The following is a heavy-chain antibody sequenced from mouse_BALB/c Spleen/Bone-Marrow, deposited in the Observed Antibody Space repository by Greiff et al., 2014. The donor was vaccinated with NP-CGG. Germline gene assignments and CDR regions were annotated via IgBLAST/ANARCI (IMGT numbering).Heavy chain of an antibody. CDR3: KRDTMDY. CDR1: GYTFTSYY. Sequence: QVQLQQSGPELVKPGASVRISCKASGYTFTSYYIHWVKQRPGQGLEWIGWIYPGNVNTKYNEKFKGKATLTADKSSSTAYMQLSSLTSEDSAVYFYKRDTMDYWGQGTSVTVSS. CDR2: IYPGNVNT. J-gene: IGHJ4*01. V-gene: IGHV1S56*01.